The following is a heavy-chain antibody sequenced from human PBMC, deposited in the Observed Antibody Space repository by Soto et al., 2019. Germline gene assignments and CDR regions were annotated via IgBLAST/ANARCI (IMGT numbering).Heavy chain of an antibody. J-gene: IGHJ4*02. Sequence: GASVKVSCKASGGTFSSYAISWVRQAPGQGLEWMGGIIPIFGTANYAQKFQGRVTITADKSTSTAYMELSSLRSEDTAVYYCARDAQQNPYSSSLLKNYFDYWGQGTLVTVSS. D-gene: IGHD6-13*01. CDR2: IIPIFGTA. CDR3: ARDAQQNPYSSSLLKNYFDY. V-gene: IGHV1-69*06. CDR1: GGTFSSYA.